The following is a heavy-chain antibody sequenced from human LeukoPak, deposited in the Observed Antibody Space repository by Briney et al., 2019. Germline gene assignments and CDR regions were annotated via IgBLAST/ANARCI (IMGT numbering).Heavy chain of an antibody. CDR3: ARAEGGYSGYDLSLFDY. D-gene: IGHD5-12*01. CDR2: IKYDGSN. CDR1: GGSFSGYY. Sequence: PSGTLSLTCAVYGGSFSGYYWSWIRQPPGKGLEWIGEIKYDGSNNYYPSLKSRVTISVETSKSQFSLKLSSVTAADTAVYYCARAEGGYSGYDLSLFDYWGQGTLVTVTS. V-gene: IGHV4-34*01. J-gene: IGHJ4*02.